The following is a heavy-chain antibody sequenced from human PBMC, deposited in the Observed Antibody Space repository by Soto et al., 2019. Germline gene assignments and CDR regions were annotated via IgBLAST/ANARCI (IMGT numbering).Heavy chain of an antibody. D-gene: IGHD3-16*01. J-gene: IGHJ4*02. CDR2: INNGGDIV. V-gene: IGHV3-11*01. Sequence: QVQLEESGGGLVKPGQSLRLSCATSGFIFSDYYMAWIRQAPGKGLEWIGYINNGGDIVHYSDAVRGRFRISRDNTKKSLYLLMTSLRAEDTAIYYCARDFSKTTVGVVDSWGQGALVTVSS. CDR1: GFIFSDYY. CDR3: ARDFSKTTVGVVDS.